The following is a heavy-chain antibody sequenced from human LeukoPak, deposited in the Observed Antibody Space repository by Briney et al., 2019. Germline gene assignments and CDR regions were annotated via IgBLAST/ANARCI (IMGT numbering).Heavy chain of an antibody. J-gene: IGHJ4*02. D-gene: IGHD3-10*01. CDR3: ASPLYYYGSGSYPAPDY. CDR1: GFTFSSYA. V-gene: IGHV3-30-3*01. CDR2: ISYDGSNK. Sequence: AGRSLRLSCAASGFTFSSYAMHWVRQAPGKGLEWVAVISYDGSNKYYADSVKGRFTISRDNSKNTLYLQMSSLRAEDTAVYYCASPLYYYGSGSYPAPDYWGQGTLVTVSS.